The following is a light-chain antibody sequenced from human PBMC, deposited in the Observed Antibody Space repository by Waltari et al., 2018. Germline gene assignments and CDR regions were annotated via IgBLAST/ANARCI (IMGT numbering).Light chain of an antibody. Sequence: SSGLTQDPGVSVALGQTVPITCRGGSPSTYYAGWYQQKTGQAPTLVIYGNNKRPLGIPDRFSGSGSGNTASLTITGAQADDEADYYCNSRDSNTKEILFGGGTKLTVL. CDR3: NSRDSNTKEIL. CDR2: GNN. CDR1: SPSTYY. V-gene: IGLV3-19*01. J-gene: IGLJ2*01.